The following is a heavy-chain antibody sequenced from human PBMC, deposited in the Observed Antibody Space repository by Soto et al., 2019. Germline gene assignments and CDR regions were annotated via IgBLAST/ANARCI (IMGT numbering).Heavy chain of an antibody. CDR3: ARDGGEVIPAAIGGGYGMDV. CDR2: ISGSNIYT. Sequence: GGSLRLSCAASGFTFSDYYMSWIRQAPGKGLEWISYISGSNIYTNYADSVKGRFTISRDNANNSLYLQMDSLRVEDTAVYYCARDGGEVIPAAIGGGYGMDVWGQGTTVTVSS. D-gene: IGHD2-2*01. V-gene: IGHV3-11*06. CDR1: GFTFSDYY. J-gene: IGHJ6*02.